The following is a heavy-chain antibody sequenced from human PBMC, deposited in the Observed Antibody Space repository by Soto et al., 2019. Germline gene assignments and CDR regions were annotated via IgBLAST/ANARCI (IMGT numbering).Heavy chain of an antibody. Sequence: EVQLVESGGGLVQPGRSLRLSCAASGFTFDDYAMHWVRQAPGKGLEWVSGISWNSGSIGYADSVKGRFTISRDNAKNSLYLQMSSLRAEDTALYYCGRGPACYMDVWGKGTTVTVSS. CDR2: ISWNSGSI. V-gene: IGHV3-9*01. J-gene: IGHJ6*03. CDR3: GRGPACYMDV. CDR1: GFTFDDYA.